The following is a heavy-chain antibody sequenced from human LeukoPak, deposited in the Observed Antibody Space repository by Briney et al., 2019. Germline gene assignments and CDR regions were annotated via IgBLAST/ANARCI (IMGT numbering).Heavy chain of an antibody. CDR2: INPNSGGT. J-gene: IGHJ6*03. CDR1: GYTFTGYY. Sequence: ASVKVSCKASGYTFTGYYMHWVRQALGQGLGWMGWINPNSGGTNYAQKFQGRVTMTRDTSISTAYMELSRLRSDDTAVYYCAKVRGIAAAGPYYYYYMDVWGKGTTVTVSS. V-gene: IGHV1-2*02. CDR3: AKVRGIAAAGPYYYYYMDV. D-gene: IGHD6-13*01.